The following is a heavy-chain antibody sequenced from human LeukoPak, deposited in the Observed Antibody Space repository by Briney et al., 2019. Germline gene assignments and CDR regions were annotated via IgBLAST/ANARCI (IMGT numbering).Heavy chain of an antibody. Sequence: GGSLRLSCAASGFTFSDYYMSWIRQAPGKGLEWVSYISSSGCTIYYADSVKGRFTISRDNAKNSLYLQMNSLRAEDTAVYYCARVRLGEFAYYFDYWGQGTLVTVSS. V-gene: IGHV3-11*04. CDR2: ISSSGCTI. CDR3: ARVRLGEFAYYFDY. J-gene: IGHJ4*02. D-gene: IGHD3-16*01. CDR1: GFTFSDYY.